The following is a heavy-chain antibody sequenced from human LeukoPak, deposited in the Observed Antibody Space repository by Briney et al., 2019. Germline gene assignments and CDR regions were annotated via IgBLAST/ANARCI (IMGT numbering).Heavy chain of an antibody. D-gene: IGHD2-2*01. Sequence: GASVKVSCKASGYTFTSCGISWVRQAPGQGLEWMGWISAYNGNTNYAQKLQGRVTMTTDASTSTAYMELRSLRSDDTAVYYCARGYCSSTSCLNFDYWGQGTLVTVSS. CDR3: ARGYCSSTSCLNFDY. CDR2: ISAYNGNT. J-gene: IGHJ4*02. V-gene: IGHV1-18*01. CDR1: GYTFTSCG.